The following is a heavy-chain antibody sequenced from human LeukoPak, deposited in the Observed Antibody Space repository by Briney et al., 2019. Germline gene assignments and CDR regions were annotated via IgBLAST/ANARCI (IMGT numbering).Heavy chain of an antibody. CDR3: ARGCYYERSGYCPFDY. CDR2: TTSSGGTI. Sequence: GGSLRLSCAAFGFTFSSYSMNWVRQAPGKGLEWLSYTTSSGGTIYYADSVKGRFTISRDNSKNTLYLQMNSLRADDTAVYYCARGCYYERSGYCPFDYWGPGTLVTVSS. V-gene: IGHV3-48*01. D-gene: IGHD3-22*01. J-gene: IGHJ4*02. CDR1: GFTFSSYS.